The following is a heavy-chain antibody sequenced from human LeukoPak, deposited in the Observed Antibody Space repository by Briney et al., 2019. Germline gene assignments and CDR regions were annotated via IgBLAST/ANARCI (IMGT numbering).Heavy chain of an antibody. CDR1: GGSTSSCY. CDR2: IYYTGTT. Sequence: SETLSLTRTVSGGSTSSCYLSWIRQPPRKRVACIGYIYYTGTTNYNPSLKSRVTISVDTSKNQFSLRLSSVTAADTAVYYCARGSSGYYIPWFDPWGQGTLVTVSS. J-gene: IGHJ5*02. V-gene: IGHV4-59*01. CDR3: ARGSSGYYIPWFDP. D-gene: IGHD3-3*01.